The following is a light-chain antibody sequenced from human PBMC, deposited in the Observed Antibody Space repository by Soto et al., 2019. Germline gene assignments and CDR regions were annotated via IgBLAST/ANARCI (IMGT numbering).Light chain of an antibody. V-gene: IGKV3-11*01. CDR1: QSVSSY. CDR2: DAS. Sequence: EIVLTQSPATLSLSPGERATLSCRASQSVSSYLAWYQQKHGQAPRLLIYDASNRATGITARFSGSGSGTYFTLTISSLEPEDVAVYFWQLRSTSPPATFGPGTKVEIK. CDR3: QLRSTSPPAT. J-gene: IGKJ2*01.